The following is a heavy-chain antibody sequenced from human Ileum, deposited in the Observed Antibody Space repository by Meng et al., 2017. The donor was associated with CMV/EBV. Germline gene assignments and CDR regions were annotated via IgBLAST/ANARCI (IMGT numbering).Heavy chain of an antibody. D-gene: IGHD5-12*01. J-gene: IGHJ5*02. CDR3: ATEYSASPGWFDP. V-gene: IGHV4-30-4*08. Sequence: VEMGGAASGLVQASSGLSCDCTVSVGSISSGEFYWPWVRQSPRKGPEWIGYIYYSGSTYYNPSLRSRLTIALDTSKNQFSLRLTSVTDADTGVYYCATEYSASPGWFDPWGQGILVTVSS. CDR1: VGSISSGEFY. CDR2: IYYSGST.